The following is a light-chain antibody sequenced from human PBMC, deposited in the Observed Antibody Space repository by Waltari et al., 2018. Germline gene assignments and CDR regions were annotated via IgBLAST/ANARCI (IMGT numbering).Light chain of an antibody. J-gene: IGLJ3*02. CDR2: EVN. CDR1: SSDVGRYNF. Sequence: QSALTQPASVSGSPGQPITISCTGTSSDVGRYNFVSWYQQHPGKAPQLIIYEVNKRPSGVSNRLSGSKSGNTASLTISGLQAEDESDYYCCSYAGRSTWVFGGGTK. CDR3: CSYAGRSTWV. V-gene: IGLV2-23*02.